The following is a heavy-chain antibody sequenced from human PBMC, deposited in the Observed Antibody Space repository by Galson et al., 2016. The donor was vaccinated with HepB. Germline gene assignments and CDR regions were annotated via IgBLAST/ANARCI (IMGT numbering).Heavy chain of an antibody. CDR3: ARVTRFYYDTSGYPDF. J-gene: IGHJ4*02. Sequence: TLSLTCTVSGGSISSRDYYWSWIRQHPGKGLEWIGYIYNSGSTYSHPSLRSRVTMSLDTSKNQFSLKLSSVTAADTAVYYCARVTRFYYDTSGYPDFWGQGTLVTVSS. CDR1: GGSISSRDYY. CDR2: IYNSGST. D-gene: IGHD3-22*01. V-gene: IGHV4-31*03.